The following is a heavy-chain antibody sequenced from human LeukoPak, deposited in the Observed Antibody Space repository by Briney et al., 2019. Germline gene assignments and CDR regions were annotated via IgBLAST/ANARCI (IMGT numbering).Heavy chain of an antibody. D-gene: IGHD6-13*01. J-gene: IGHJ4*02. CDR1: GGSISSSAYS. Sequence: SETLSLTCTVSGGSISSSAYSWGWIRQPPGKGLDWIGNIYDSGNTYYNPSLKSRVTISVDTSKNQFSPKLNSVTAADTAVYYCARQYGPGYSSTWYFDYWGQGTLVTVSS. CDR2: IYDSGNT. V-gene: IGHV4-39*01. CDR3: ARQYGPGYSSTWYFDY.